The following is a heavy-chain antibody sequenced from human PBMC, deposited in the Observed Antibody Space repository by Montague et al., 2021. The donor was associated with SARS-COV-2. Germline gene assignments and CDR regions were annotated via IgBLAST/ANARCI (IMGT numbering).Heavy chain of an antibody. Sequence: QSGAEVKKPGESLKISCKASGYSFPTYWIGWVRQMPGKGLEWMGAIYPRDSDTRYSPSFQGQVTISVDKSISTAYLQWSSLKASDTAMYYCARDPIYGSGGYNYFGPWGQGTLVTVSS. CDR1: GYSFPTYW. D-gene: IGHD3-10*01. CDR2: IYPRDSDT. V-gene: IGHV5-51*03. CDR3: ARDPIYGSGGYNYFGP. J-gene: IGHJ5*02.